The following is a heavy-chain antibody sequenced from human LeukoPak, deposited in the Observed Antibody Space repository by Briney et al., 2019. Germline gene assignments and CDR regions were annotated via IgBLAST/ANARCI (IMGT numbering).Heavy chain of an antibody. V-gene: IGHV4-34*01. Sequence: PSETLSLTCAVYGGSFSGYYWSWIRQPPGKGLEWVGEINHSGSTNYNPSLKSRVTISVDTSKNQFSLKLSSVTAADTAVYYCARASSHYDYVCGSYRFFDYWGQGTLVTVSS. CDR3: ARASSHYDYVCGSYRFFDY. CDR1: GGSFSGYY. J-gene: IGHJ4*02. CDR2: INHSGST. D-gene: IGHD3-16*02.